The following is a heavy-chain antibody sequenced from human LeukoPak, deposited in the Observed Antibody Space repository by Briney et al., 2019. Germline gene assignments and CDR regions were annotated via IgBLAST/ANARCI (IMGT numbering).Heavy chain of an antibody. Sequence: GGSLRLSCAASGFGFNTYAMSWVRQAPGKGLEWVATVSSSGGTRYYADSVKGRFTISRDNAKNSLYLQMNSLRAEDMALYYCARGLRITIFGVVTGDWYFDLWGRGTLVTVSS. CDR3: ARGLRITIFGVVTGDWYFDL. D-gene: IGHD3-3*01. CDR1: GFGFNTYA. CDR2: VSSSGGTR. J-gene: IGHJ2*01. V-gene: IGHV3-23*01.